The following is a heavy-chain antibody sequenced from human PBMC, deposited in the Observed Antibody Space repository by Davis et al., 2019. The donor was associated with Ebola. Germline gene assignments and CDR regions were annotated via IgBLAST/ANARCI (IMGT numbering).Heavy chain of an antibody. V-gene: IGHV1-46*03. Sequence: AASVKVSCKASGYTFTNYYMHWVRQAPGQGLEWMGMTNPNDGRTIYAQKVQGRVTVTRDTSTTTAYMDLSSLRAEDTALYYCTTPGGQDSGYDVFDIWGQGTMVTVSS. CDR1: GYTFTNYY. J-gene: IGHJ3*02. CDR2: TNPNDGRT. CDR3: TTPGGQDSGYDVFDI. D-gene: IGHD5-12*01.